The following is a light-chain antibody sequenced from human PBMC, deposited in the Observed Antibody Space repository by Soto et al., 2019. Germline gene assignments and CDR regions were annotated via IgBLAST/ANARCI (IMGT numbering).Light chain of an antibody. Sequence: DIQMTQSPSSLSASVGDRVTITCQASQNINNYLNWYQPKPGRAPNLLIYDASNLEAGVPSRFRGSGSGTDFTFTIRRLKPEDIATYYCQQYENLPTFGQGTRLEIK. CDR3: QQYENLPT. CDR2: DAS. V-gene: IGKV1-33*01. J-gene: IGKJ5*01. CDR1: QNINNY.